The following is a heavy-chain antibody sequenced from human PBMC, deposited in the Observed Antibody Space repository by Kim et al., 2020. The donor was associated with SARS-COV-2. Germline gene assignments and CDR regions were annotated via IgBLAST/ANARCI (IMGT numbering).Heavy chain of an antibody. V-gene: IGHV1-3*01. D-gene: IGHD1-1*01. J-gene: IGHJ4*02. Sequence: ASVKVSCKASGYTFISYALHWVRQAPGQRLEWMGWLSAGNGNTKFSQKFQGRVTISRDTSASTVYMEVSSLRSEDTAVYYCARGGNWKDAFDYWGQGTLVTVSS. CDR2: LSAGNGNT. CDR1: GYTFISYA. CDR3: ARGGNWKDAFDY.